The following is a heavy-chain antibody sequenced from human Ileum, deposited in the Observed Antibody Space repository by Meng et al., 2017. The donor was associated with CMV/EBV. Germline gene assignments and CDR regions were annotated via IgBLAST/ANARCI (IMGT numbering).Heavy chain of an antibody. CDR1: GVPFSRYD. V-gene: IGHV3-13*05. Sequence: GGLGAGWFQPGGSLALSYAACGVPFSRYDLHWVHQAPGKGLDWVSAIGTAGDQYCPGSVKGRFTISRENAKNSLYLQMNSLRAGDTAVYYCARSFSGARDWYFDLWGRGTLVTVSS. J-gene: IGHJ2*01. CDR2: IGTAGDQ. D-gene: IGHD2/OR15-2a*01. CDR3: ARSFSGARDWYFDL.